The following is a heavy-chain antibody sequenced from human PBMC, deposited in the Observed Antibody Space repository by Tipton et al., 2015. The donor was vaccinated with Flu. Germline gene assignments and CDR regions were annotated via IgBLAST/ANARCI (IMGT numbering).Heavy chain of an antibody. D-gene: IGHD2/OR15-2a*01. Sequence: GLVKPSETLSLTCSVSGGPITSSSYYWGWIRQPPGRPLEWVGSIYYTGYRYDNPSLKSRLTISLDMSKNQFSLNLYSVSAADAAVYYCARHTRIVIGGLNWSDPWGQGTLVTVSS. CDR3: ARHTRIVIGGLNWSDP. V-gene: IGHV4-39*01. CDR1: GGPITSSSYY. J-gene: IGHJ5*02. CDR2: IYYTGYR.